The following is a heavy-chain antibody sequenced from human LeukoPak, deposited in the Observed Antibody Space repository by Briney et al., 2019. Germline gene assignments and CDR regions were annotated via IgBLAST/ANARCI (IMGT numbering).Heavy chain of an antibody. D-gene: IGHD5-12*01. J-gene: IGHJ6*03. V-gene: IGHV3-23*01. CDR3: AKGVVATIVASDYYMDV. Sequence: PGGSLRLSCAASGFTFSSFGMSWVRQAPGKGLEWVSVISGSGGSTYYADSVKGRFTISRDYSKNMLYLQMNSLGADDTAVYFCAKGVVATIVASDYYMDVWGKGTTVTVSS. CDR2: ISGSGGST. CDR1: GFTFSSFG.